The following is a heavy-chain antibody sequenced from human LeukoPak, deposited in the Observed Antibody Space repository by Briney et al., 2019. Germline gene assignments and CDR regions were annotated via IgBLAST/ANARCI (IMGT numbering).Heavy chain of an antibody. CDR2: INHSGST. V-gene: IGHV4-34*01. D-gene: IGHD1-26*01. CDR1: GGSFSGYY. Sequence: SETLSLTCAVYGGSFSGYYWSWIRQPPGKGLEWIGEINHSGSTNYNPSLKSRVTISVDTSKNQFSLKLSSVTAADTAVYYCAGRSTRELHIDYWGQGTLVTVSS. J-gene: IGHJ4*02. CDR3: AGRSTRELHIDY.